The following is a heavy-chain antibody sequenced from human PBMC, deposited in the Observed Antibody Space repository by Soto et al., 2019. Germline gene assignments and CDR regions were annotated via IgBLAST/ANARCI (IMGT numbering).Heavy chain of an antibody. D-gene: IGHD6-19*01. CDR2: ITSDGSST. CDR1: GFTFSSYW. Sequence: EVQLVESGGGLVQPGGSLRLSCAASGFTFSSYWMHWVRQAPGKGLVWVSRITSDGSSTSYSDSVKGRLPISRDNAKNTLYLKMNSLRAEDTAVYYCATPYMYSSGLYFYVMDVWGQGTTVTVSS. V-gene: IGHV3-74*01. CDR3: ATPYMYSSGLYFYVMDV. J-gene: IGHJ6*02.